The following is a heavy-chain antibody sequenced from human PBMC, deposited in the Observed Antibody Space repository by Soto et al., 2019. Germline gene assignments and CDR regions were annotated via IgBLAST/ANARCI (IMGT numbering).Heavy chain of an antibody. CDR3: AEIAAAFDY. D-gene: IGHD6-13*01. Sequence: GGSLRLSCAASGFTFSSYTMNWVRQAPGKGLEWVSAISGSSGSTYYADSVKGRFTISRDNSKNTLYLQMNSLRAEDTAVYYCAEIAAAFDYWGQGTLVTVSS. J-gene: IGHJ4*02. CDR1: GFTFSSYT. CDR2: ISGSSGST. V-gene: IGHV3-23*01.